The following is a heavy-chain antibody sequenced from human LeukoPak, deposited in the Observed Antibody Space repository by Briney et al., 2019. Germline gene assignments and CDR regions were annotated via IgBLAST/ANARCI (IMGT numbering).Heavy chain of an antibody. CDR3: ARGSASAQGSFDY. D-gene: IGHD3-10*01. J-gene: IGHJ4*02. CDR1: GFTFSSYS. Sequence: PGGSLRLSCAASGFTFSSYSMNWVRQAPGKGLEWLPYISSSSSTIYYADSVKGRFTISRDNAKNSLYLQMNSLRAEDTAVYYCARGSASAQGSFDYWGQGTLVTVSS. CDR2: ISSSSSTI. V-gene: IGHV3-48*04.